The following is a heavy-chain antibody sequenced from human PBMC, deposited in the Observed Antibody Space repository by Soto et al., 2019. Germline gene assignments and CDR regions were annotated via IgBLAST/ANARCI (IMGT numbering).Heavy chain of an antibody. Sequence: QVQLVQSGAEVKKPGSSVKVSCKASGGTFSSYAISWVRRAPGQGLEWMGGFIPIFGTANYAQKFQGRVTITADESTSTAYMELSSLRSEDTTLYYSARGDSYITFDYWGQGPLVTVSS. CDR2: FIPIFGTA. CDR3: ARGDSYITFDY. D-gene: IGHD1-26*01. CDR1: GGTFSSYA. V-gene: IGHV1-69*12. J-gene: IGHJ4*02.